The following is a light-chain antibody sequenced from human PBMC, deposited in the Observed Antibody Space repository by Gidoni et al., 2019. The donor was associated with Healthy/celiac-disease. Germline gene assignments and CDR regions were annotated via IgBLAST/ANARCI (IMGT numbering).Light chain of an antibody. V-gene: IGKV3-20*01. CDR2: GAS. Sequence: EIVLTQSPGTLSLSPGARATLSCRASQSVSSSYLAWYQQKPGQAPRLLIYGASSRATGIPDRFSGSGSGTDFTLTISRLEPEDFAVYYCQQYGSSPPVTFXPXTKVDIK. CDR3: QQYGSSPPVT. J-gene: IGKJ3*01. CDR1: QSVSSSY.